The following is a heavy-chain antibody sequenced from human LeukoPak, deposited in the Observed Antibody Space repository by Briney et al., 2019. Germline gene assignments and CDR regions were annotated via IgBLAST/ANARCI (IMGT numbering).Heavy chain of an antibody. CDR3: AREISSTSCYTCWFDP. J-gene: IGHJ5*02. V-gene: IGHV4-61*02. CDR2: IYTSGST. Sequence: PSQTLSLTCTVSAGSISSGSYYWSWIRQPAGKGLEWIGRIYTSGSTNYNPSLKSRVTISVDTSKNQFSLKLSSVTAADTAVYYCAREISSTSCYTCWFDPWGQGTLVTVSS. CDR1: AGSISSGSYY. D-gene: IGHD2-2*02.